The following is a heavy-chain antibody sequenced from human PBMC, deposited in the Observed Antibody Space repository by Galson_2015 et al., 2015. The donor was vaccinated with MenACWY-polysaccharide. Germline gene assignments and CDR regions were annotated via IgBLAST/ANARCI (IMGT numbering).Heavy chain of an antibody. D-gene: IGHD5-18*01. CDR1: GFTFSNSE. CDR3: ARVPGGGYGHVFDY. V-gene: IGHV3-48*03. J-gene: IGHJ4*02. Sequence: SLRLSCAASGFTFSNSEMTWVRQAPGKGLEWLSYISSSAGTTYYADSVRGRFTISRDNAKTSLYLQMNSLRAEDTAVYYCARVPGGGYGHVFDYWGQGTLVTVSS. CDR2: ISSSAGTT.